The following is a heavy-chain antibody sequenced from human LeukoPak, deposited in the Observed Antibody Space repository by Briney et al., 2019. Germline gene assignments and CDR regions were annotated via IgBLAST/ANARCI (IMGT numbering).Heavy chain of an antibody. CDR1: GYTFTGYY. J-gene: IGHJ5*02. CDR3: ARDLCSGGSCYGWFDP. CDR2: INPNSGGT. D-gene: IGHD2-15*01. V-gene: IGHV1-2*02. Sequence: AGSVKVSCKASGYTFTGYYMHWVRQAPGQGLEWMGWINPNSGGTNYAQKFQGRVTMTRDTSISTAYMELSRLRSDDTAVYYCARDLCSGGSCYGWFDPWGQGTLVTVSS.